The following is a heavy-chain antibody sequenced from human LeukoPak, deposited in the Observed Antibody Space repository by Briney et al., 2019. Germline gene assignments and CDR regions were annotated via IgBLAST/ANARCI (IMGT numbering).Heavy chain of an antibody. J-gene: IGHJ3*02. CDR3: ATASEGAFDI. V-gene: IGHV1-2*02. Sequence: ASVKVSCKASGYTFTGYYMHWVRQAPGQGLEWMGWINPNSAGTKYAQKFQGRVTMTRDTSFSTVYMELSRLRSDDTAIYYCATASEGAFDIWGQGTMVTVSS. CDR1: GYTFTGYY. CDR2: INPNSAGT.